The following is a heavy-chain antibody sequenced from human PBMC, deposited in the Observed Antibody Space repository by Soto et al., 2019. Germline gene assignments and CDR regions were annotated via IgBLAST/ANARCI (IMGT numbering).Heavy chain of an antibody. CDR1: GFTFSSYA. CDR3: AKESKHIVVVTALDY. D-gene: IGHD2-21*02. J-gene: IGHJ4*02. Sequence: GGSLRLSCAASGFTFSSYAMSWVRQAPGKGLEWVSAISGSGGSTYYADSVKGRFTISRDNSKNTLCLQMNSLRAEDTAVYYCAKESKHIVVVTALDYWGQGTLVTVSS. CDR2: ISGSGGST. V-gene: IGHV3-23*01.